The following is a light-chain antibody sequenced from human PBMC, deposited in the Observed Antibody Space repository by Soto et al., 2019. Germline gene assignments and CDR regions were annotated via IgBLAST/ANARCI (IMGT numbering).Light chain of an antibody. CDR2: AAS. J-gene: IGKJ2*01. CDR3: QQADSFPYT. CDR1: QRISRW. Sequence: DIQMTQSPSSVSASVGDRVTITCRASQRISRWLAWYQQKPGTAPKLLIYAASSLPSGVPSRFSGSGSGTDFTLTISSLQPEDFATDYCQQADSFPYTFGQGTKLEIK. V-gene: IGKV1-12*01.